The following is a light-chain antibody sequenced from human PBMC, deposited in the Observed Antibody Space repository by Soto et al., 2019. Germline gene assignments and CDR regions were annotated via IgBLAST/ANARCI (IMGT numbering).Light chain of an antibody. CDR3: SSYTSSSLGV. J-gene: IGLJ3*02. CDR2: DVS. V-gene: IGLV2-14*01. Sequence: QSALTQPASVSGSPRQSITISCTGTSSDVGGYNYVSWYQQHPGKAPKLMIYDVSNRPSGVSNRFSGSKSGNTASLTISGLQAEDEADYYCSSYTSSSLGVFGGGTKVTVL. CDR1: SSDVGGYNY.